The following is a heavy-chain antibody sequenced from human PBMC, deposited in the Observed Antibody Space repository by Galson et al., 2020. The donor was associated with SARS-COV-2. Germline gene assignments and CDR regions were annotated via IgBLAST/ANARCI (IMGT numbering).Heavy chain of an antibody. D-gene: IGHD3-16*01. CDR3: ARGGGDS. Sequence: GGSLRLSCAASGFTFSSYSMNWVRQAPGKGLEWVSYISSSSSTIYYADSVKGRFTISRDNAKHSLYLQMNSLGAGDTAVYFCARGGGDSWGQGTLVTVSS. J-gene: IGHJ5*01. CDR1: GFTFSSYS. V-gene: IGHV3-48*04. CDR2: ISSSSSTI.